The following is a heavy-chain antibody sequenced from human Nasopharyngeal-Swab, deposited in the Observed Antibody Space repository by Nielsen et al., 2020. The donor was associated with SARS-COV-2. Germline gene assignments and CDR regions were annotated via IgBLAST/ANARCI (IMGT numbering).Heavy chain of an antibody. V-gene: IGHV4-34*01. J-gene: IGHJ4*02. CDR1: GGSFSGYY. CDR2: INHSGST. D-gene: IGHD3-22*01. CDR3: ARGFHPRHYYDSSGSSLDY. Sequence: GSLRLSCAVYGGSFSGYYWSWIRQPPGKGLEWIGEINHSGSTNYNPSLKRRVTISVNTSKNQFSLKLSSVTAADTAVYYCARGFHPRHYYDSSGSSLDYWGQGTLVTVSS.